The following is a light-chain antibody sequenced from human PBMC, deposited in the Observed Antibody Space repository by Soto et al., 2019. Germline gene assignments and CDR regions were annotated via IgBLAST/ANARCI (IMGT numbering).Light chain of an antibody. Sequence: EIVLTQSPATLSLFPGERATLSCRASQSVTTYLAWYQQKPGQAPRLLIYDASNRATGIPVRFSGSGSGTDFTLTISRLEPEDFAVYYCQQYGSSPLTFGGGTKVDIK. J-gene: IGKJ4*01. V-gene: IGKV3-20*01. CDR1: QSVTTY. CDR3: QQYGSSPLT. CDR2: DAS.